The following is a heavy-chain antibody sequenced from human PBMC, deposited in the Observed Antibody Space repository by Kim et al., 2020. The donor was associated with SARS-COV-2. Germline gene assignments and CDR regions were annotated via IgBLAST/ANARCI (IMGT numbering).Heavy chain of an antibody. CDR1: GGSFSGYY. J-gene: IGHJ4*02. V-gene: IGHV4-34*01. D-gene: IGHD5-12*01. Sequence: SETLSLTCAVYGGSFSGYYWSWIRQPPGKGLEWIGEINHSGSTNYNPSLKSRVTISVDTSKNQFSLKLSSVTAADTAVYYCGNSGYDYAFDYWGQGTLVTVSS. CDR3: GNSGYDYAFDY. CDR2: INHSGST.